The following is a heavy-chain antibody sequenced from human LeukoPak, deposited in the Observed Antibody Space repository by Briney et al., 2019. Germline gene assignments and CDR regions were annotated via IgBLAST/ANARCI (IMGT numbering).Heavy chain of an antibody. D-gene: IGHD3-16*02. V-gene: IGHV4-59*01. J-gene: IGHJ6*03. CDR1: GGSFSSYY. CDR3: ARVSSLSSNYNYNYMDV. CDR2: IYYSGST. Sequence: PSETLSLTCTVSGGSFSSYYWSWIRQPPGKGLEWIGYIYYSGSTNYNPSLKSRVAISVDTSRNQFSLKLSSVTAADTAIYYCARVSSLSSNYNYNYMDVWGKGTTVTVSS.